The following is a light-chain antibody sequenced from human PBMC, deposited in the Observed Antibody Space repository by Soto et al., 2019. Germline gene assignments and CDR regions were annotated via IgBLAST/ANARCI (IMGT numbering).Light chain of an antibody. CDR2: KAS. Sequence: DIQMTQSPSTLSASVGDRVTITCRASQSISSWLSWYQQKPGQAPKLLIYKASTLQSGVPSRFSGSGSGTAFTLAISSLQPDDSATYYCQQYNANWTFGQGTKVEIK. CDR1: QSISSW. CDR3: QQYNANWT. J-gene: IGKJ1*01. V-gene: IGKV1-5*03.